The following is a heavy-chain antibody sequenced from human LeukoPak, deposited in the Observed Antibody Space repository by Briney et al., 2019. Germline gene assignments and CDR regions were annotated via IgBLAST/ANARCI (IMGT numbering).Heavy chain of an antibody. CDR1: GGSISSSSYY. Sequence: PSETLSLTCTVSGGSISSSSYYWGWIRQPPGKGLEWIGYIYYSGSTYYNPSLKTRVTISVNTSKNQFSLKLNSVTAADTAVYYCATSGWYILEYYWGQGTLVTVSS. CDR2: IYYSGST. J-gene: IGHJ4*02. CDR3: ATSGWYILEYY. V-gene: IGHV4-39*07. D-gene: IGHD6-19*01.